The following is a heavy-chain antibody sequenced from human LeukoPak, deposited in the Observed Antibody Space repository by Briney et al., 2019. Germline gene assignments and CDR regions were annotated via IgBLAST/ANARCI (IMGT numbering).Heavy chain of an antibody. CDR2: ISAYNGNT. V-gene: IGHV1-18*01. Sequence: ASVKVSCKASGYTFTSYGISWVRQAPGQGLEWMGWISAYNGNTNYAQKLQGRVTMTTDTSTSTAYMELRSLRSEDTAVYYCARVPTRKVNTPPYFDDWGQGTLVTVSS. CDR1: GYTFTSYG. J-gene: IGHJ4*02. CDR3: ARVPTRKVNTPPYFDD. D-gene: IGHD2-15*01.